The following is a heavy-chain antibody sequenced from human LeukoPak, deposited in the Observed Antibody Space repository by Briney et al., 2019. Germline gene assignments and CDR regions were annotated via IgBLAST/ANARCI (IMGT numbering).Heavy chain of an antibody. CDR3: ARDLLYYGSGSRIYYYYGMDV. D-gene: IGHD3-10*01. CDR2: IYYSGST. Sequence: SETLSLTCTVSGGSISSYYWSWIRQPPGKGLEWIGYIYYSGSTNYNPSLKSRVSISVDTSKNQFSLKLSSVTAPDTAVYYCARDLLYYGSGSRIYYYYGMDVWGQGTTVTVSS. CDR1: GGSISSYY. V-gene: IGHV4-59*01. J-gene: IGHJ6*02.